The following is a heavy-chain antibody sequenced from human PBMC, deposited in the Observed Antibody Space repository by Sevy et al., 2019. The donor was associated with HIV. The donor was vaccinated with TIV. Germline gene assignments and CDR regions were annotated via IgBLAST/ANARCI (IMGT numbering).Heavy chain of an antibody. CDR3: ARRIRRDGYNGAFDY. V-gene: IGHV5-51*01. Sequence: GESLKISRKGSGYSFTRYWIGWVRQMPGKGLEWMGIIYPGDSDTRYSPSFQGQVTISADKSISTAYLQWSSLKASDTAMYYCARRIRRDGYNGAFDYWGQGTLVTVSS. CDR2: IYPGDSDT. CDR1: GYSFTRYW. J-gene: IGHJ4*02. D-gene: IGHD5-12*01.